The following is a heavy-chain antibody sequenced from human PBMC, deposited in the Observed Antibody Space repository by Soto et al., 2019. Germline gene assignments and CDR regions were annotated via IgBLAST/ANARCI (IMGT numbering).Heavy chain of an antibody. CDR3: AKDPNGDYVGAFDS. CDR1: GGSISSGGYS. D-gene: IGHD4-17*01. CDR2: IYHSGST. J-gene: IGHJ4*02. V-gene: IGHV4-30-2*01. Sequence: SETLSLTCAVSGGSISSGGYSWSWIRQPPGKGLEWIGCIYHSGSTYYNPSLKSRVTISVDRSKNTVFLQMNSLRADDTAVYHCAKDPNGDYVGAFDSWGQGTLVTVSS.